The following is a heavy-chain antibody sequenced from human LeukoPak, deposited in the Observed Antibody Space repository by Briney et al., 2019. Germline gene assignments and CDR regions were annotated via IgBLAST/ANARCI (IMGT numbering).Heavy chain of an antibody. J-gene: IGHJ4*02. V-gene: IGHV4-39*02. Sequence: SETLSLTCTVSGGSISSRSYYWGWIRQPPGKGLEWIGEIIHSGSTNYNPSLKSRVTISIDTSMNHFSLRLSSVTAADTAVYYCARGRVTATSVTSYWGQGTLVTVSS. D-gene: IGHD2-15*01. CDR2: IIHSGST. CDR1: GGSISSRSYY. CDR3: ARGRVTATSVTSY.